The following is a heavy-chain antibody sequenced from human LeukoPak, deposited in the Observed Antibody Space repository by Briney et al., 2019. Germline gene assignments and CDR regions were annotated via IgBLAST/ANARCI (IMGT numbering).Heavy chain of an antibody. CDR1: GFTFSSYS. Sequence: GGSLRLSCAASGFTFSSYSMNWVRQAPGKGLEWASSISSSSSYIYYADSVKGRFTISRDNAKNSLYLQMNSLRAEDTAVYYCARNQRPGRLYGPSDYWGQGTLVTVSS. J-gene: IGHJ4*02. D-gene: IGHD4-17*01. V-gene: IGHV3-21*01. CDR2: ISSSSSYI. CDR3: ARNQRPGRLYGPSDY.